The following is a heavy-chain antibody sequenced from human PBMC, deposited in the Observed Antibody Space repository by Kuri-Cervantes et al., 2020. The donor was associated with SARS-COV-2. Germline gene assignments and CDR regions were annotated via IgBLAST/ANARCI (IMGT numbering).Heavy chain of an antibody. CDR1: GYTFTSYY. D-gene: IGHD4-23*01. V-gene: IGHV1-8*02. J-gene: IGHJ3*02. Sequence: ASVKVSCKASGYTFTSYYMHWVRQATGQGLEWMGWMNPNSGNTGYAQKFQGRVTMTRNTSISTAYMELSSLRSEDTAVYYCARGTTVVKVDIWGQGTMVTVSS. CDR3: ARGTTVVKVDI. CDR2: MNPNSGNT.